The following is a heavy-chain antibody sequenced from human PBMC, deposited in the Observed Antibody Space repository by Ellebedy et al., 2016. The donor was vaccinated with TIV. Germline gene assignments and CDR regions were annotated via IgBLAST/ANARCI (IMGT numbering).Heavy chain of an antibody. CDR2: ISSSGSTI. D-gene: IGHD2-8*01. Sequence: GGSLRLSXAASGFTFSSYSMNWVRQAPGKGLEWVSYISSSGSTIYYADSVKGRFTISRDNAKNSLYLQMNSLRAEDTAVYYCARANDYYYGMDVWGQGTTVTVSS. CDR1: GFTFSSYS. J-gene: IGHJ6*02. CDR3: ARANDYYYGMDV. V-gene: IGHV3-48*04.